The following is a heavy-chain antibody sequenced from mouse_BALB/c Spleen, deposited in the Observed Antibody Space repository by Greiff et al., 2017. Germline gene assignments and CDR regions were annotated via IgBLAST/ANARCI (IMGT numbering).Heavy chain of an antibody. Sequence: EVMLVESGGGLVKPGGSLKLSCAASGFTFSSYAMSWVRQSPEKRLEWVAEISSGGSYTYYPDTVTGRFTISRDNAKNTLYLEMSSLRSEDTAMYYCARDYRYDGPYYFDYWGQGTTLTVSS. V-gene: IGHV5-9-4*01. CDR2: ISSGGSYT. J-gene: IGHJ2*01. CDR3: ARDYRYDGPYYFDY. CDR1: GFTFSSYA. D-gene: IGHD2-14*01.